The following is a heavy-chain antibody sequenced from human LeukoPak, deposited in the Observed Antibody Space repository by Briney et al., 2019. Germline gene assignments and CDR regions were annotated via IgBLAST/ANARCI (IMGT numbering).Heavy chain of an antibody. CDR1: GFTFSDYY. CDR2: MSSSGGTI. CDR3: ARGSRWLSFPLDL. J-gene: IGHJ5*02. D-gene: IGHD6-19*01. Sequence: PGGSLRLSCAASGFTFSDYYMSWIRQAPGKGLQYICHMSSSGGTIYYSDSVQGRFTISRDNAKKSLYLEMNSLRVEDTAVYSCARGSRWLSFPLDLWGQGSLVSVSS. V-gene: IGHV3-11*01.